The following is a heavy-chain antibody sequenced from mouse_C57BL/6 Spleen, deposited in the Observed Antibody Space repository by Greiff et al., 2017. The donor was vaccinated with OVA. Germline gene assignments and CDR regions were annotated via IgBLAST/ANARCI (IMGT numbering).Heavy chain of an antibody. D-gene: IGHD2-14*01. CDR2: IDPSDSYT. Sequence: VQLQQSGAELVKPGASVKLSCKASGYTFTSYWMQWVTQRPGQGLEWIGEIDPSDSYTNYNQKFKGKATLTVDTSSSTAYMQLSSLTSEDSAVYYCARDRVLDYWGKGTTLTVSS. CDR1: GYTFTSYW. V-gene: IGHV1-50*01. J-gene: IGHJ2*01. CDR3: ARDRVLDY.